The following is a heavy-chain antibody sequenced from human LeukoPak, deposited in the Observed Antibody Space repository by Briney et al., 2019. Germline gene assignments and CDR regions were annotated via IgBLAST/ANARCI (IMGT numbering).Heavy chain of an antibody. D-gene: IGHD3-10*01. V-gene: IGHV1-24*01. CDR3: ATERITMVRGDPSGYFDH. J-gene: IGHJ4*02. CDR2: FDPEDGET. CDR1: GYTLTELS. Sequence: ASVKVSCKVSGYTLTELSMHWVRQAPGKGLEWMGGFDPEDGETIYAQKFQGRVTMTEDTSTDTAYMELSSLRSEDTAVYYCATERITMVRGDPSGYFDHWGQGTLVTVSS.